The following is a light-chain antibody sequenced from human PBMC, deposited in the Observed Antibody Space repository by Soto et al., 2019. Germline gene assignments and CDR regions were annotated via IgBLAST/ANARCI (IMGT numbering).Light chain of an antibody. V-gene: IGLV2-14*01. CDR2: EVS. CDR1: SSDVGGYNY. J-gene: IGLJ2*01. CDR3: QYDDSSNQV. Sequence: QSALTQPASASGSPGQSITISCTGTSSDVGGYNYVSWYQQHPGKAPKLMIYEVSNRPSGVPNRSSGSKSGNTASLTISGLQAEDEADYYCQYDDSSNQVFGGGTKLTVL.